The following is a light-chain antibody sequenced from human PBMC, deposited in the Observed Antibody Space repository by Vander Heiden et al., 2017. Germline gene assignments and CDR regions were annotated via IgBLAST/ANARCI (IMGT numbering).Light chain of an antibody. J-gene: IGKJ2*01. CDR1: QSVNNNY. Sequence: EILLTQSPGTLSLSPGESATLSCRASQSVNNNYLAWYQQKPGQAPRVLIYGASSRATGIPVRFSGSGSGTDFTLTISRLEPEDFAVYSCQQYGSSPFTFRQGTKLEIK. CDR3: QQYGSSPFT. CDR2: GAS. V-gene: IGKV3-20*01.